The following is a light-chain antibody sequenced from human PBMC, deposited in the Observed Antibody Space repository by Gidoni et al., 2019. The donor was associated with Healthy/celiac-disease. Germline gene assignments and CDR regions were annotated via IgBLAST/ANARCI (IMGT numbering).Light chain of an antibody. CDR3: QVWHSSAHVF. V-gene: IGLV3-21*03. J-gene: IGLJ2*01. CDR2: DDG. Sequence: SLVLTQPPSVSVAPGKPATITCGGTNIESKTVHWYQQKPGQAPVLVVFDDGDRPAGISDRFSGSNSGNTATLTISRVEAGDEADYSCQVWHSSAHVFFGGGTKLTVL. CDR1: NIESKT.